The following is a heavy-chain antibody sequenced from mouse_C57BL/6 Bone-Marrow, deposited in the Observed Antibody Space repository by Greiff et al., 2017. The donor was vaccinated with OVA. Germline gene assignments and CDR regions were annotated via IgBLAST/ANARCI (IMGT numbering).Heavy chain of an antibody. D-gene: IGHD1-1*01. J-gene: IGHJ4*01. CDR3: ARITTVVATNYYAMDY. CDR1: GFTFSDYY. V-gene: IGHV5-12*01. Sequence: EVKLVESGGGLVQPGGSLKLSCAASGFTFSDYYMYWVRQTPEKRLEWVAYISNGGGSTYYPDTVKGRFTISRDNAKNTLYLQMSRLKSEDPAMYYCARITTVVATNYYAMDYWGQGTSVTVAS. CDR2: ISNGGGST.